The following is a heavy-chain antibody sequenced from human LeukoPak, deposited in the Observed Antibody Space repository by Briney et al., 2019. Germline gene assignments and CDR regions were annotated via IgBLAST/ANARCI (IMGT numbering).Heavy chain of an antibody. J-gene: IGHJ4*02. Sequence: GSLRLSCAASGFTFSSYSMNWVRQPPGKGLEWIGEINHSGSTNYNPSLKSRVTISVDTSKNQFSLKLSSVTAADTAVYYCARPQSRPYGSGSRYAFDIWGQGTLVTVSS. V-gene: IGHV4-34*01. CDR2: INHSGST. D-gene: IGHD3-10*01. CDR1: GFTFSSYS. CDR3: ARPQSRPYGSGSRYAFDI.